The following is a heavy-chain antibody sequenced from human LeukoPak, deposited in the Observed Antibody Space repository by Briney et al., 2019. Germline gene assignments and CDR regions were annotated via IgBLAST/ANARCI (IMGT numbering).Heavy chain of an antibody. CDR2: IIPIFGTA. CDR3: ARAYITMVRGVQPLLFY. D-gene: IGHD3-10*01. V-gene: IGHV1-69*05. Sequence: ASVKVSCKASGGTFSSYAISWVRQAPGQGLEWMGGIIPIFGTANYAQKFQGRVTMTRDTSISTAYMELSRLRSDDTAVYYCARAYITMVRGVQPLLFYWGQGTLVTVSS. CDR1: GGTFSSYA. J-gene: IGHJ4*02.